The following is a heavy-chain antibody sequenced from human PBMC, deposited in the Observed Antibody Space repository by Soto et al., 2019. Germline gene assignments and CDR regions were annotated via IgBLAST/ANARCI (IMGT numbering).Heavy chain of an antibody. CDR2: INPSGGST. D-gene: IGHD1-26*01. Sequence: ASVKVSCKASGYTFTSYYMHWVRQAPGQGLEWMGIINPSGGSTSYAQKFQGRVTMTRDTSTSTVYMELSSLRSEDTAVYYCAREHGGSYDALSLDYWGQGTLVNVSS. CDR3: AREHGGSYDALSLDY. V-gene: IGHV1-46*01. J-gene: IGHJ4*02. CDR1: GYTFTSYY.